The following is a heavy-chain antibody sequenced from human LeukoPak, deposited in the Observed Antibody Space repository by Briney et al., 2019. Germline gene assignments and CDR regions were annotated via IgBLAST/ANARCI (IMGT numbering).Heavy chain of an antibody. CDR1: GFAFSSYA. Sequence: GGSLRLSCVASGFAFSSYAMSWVRQAPGKGLEWVSTITGSGGSTFYADSVKGRFTISRDNSKNTLYLQMNSLRAEDTAIYYCAKVSPINPSGYLDYWGQGTLVTVS. CDR2: ITGSGGST. J-gene: IGHJ4*02. V-gene: IGHV3-23*01. D-gene: IGHD3-3*01. CDR3: AKVSPINPSGYLDY.